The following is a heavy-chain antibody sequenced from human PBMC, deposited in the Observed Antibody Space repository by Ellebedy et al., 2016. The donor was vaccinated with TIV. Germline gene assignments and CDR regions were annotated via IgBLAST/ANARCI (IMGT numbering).Heavy chain of an antibody. CDR2: INPSGGST. J-gene: IGHJ4*02. D-gene: IGHD3-10*01. CDR3: ARAHFGSGSYSHFDY. Sequence: AASVEVSCKASGYTLTSYYIHWVRQAPGRGLEWMGLINPSGGSTRYAQKLQGRVTMTRDTSTSTVYMELTSLRSEDTAVYYCARAHFGSGSYSHFDYWGQGTLVTVSS. V-gene: IGHV1-46*01. CDR1: GYTLTSYY.